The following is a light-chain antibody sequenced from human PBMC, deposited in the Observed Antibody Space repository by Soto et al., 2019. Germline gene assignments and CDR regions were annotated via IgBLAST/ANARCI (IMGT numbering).Light chain of an antibody. V-gene: IGLV2-14*01. CDR3: CSYTSSRGV. Sequence: QSALTQPASVSGSPGQSITISCTGTSSDVGGYNYVSWYQQHPGKAPKLMIYDVSNRPSGVSNRFSGSKSGNTASLTISGLQDEDDSDYYCCSYTSSRGVFGTGTKLTVL. CDR2: DVS. CDR1: SSDVGGYNY. J-gene: IGLJ1*01.